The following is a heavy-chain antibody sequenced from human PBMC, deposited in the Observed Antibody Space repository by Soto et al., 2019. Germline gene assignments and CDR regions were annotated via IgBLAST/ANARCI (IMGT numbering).Heavy chain of an antibody. Sequence: EVRLVESGGGLVQPGGSLRLSCAASGFTFSNCGMNWVRQAPGRGLEWVSFIGSGAGTIYYADSVKGRFTISRDNAKTSLYLQMNSLRDEDTAVYYCARGYGRADYWGQGTLVTVSS. V-gene: IGHV3-48*02. CDR1: GFTFSNCG. D-gene: IGHD4-17*01. J-gene: IGHJ4*02. CDR2: IGSGAGTI. CDR3: ARGYGRADY.